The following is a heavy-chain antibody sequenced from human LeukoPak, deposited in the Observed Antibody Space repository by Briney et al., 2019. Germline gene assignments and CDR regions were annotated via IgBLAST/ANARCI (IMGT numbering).Heavy chain of an antibody. CDR1: GFAFSNAW. Sequence: GGSLRLSCAASGFAFSNAWMSWVRQAPGKGLEWVGRIKSKTDGGTTDYAAPVKGRFTISRDDSKNTLYLQMNSLKTEDTAVCYCTTDSSTRLLDYWGQGTLVTVSS. CDR2: IKSKTDGGTT. J-gene: IGHJ4*02. V-gene: IGHV3-15*01. CDR3: TTDSSTRLLDY. D-gene: IGHD2-2*01.